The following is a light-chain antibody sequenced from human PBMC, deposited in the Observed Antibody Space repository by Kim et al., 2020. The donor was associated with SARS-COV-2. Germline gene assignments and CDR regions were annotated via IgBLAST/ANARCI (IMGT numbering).Light chain of an antibody. V-gene: IGKV1-8*01. CDR3: QQYYNYPYT. J-gene: IGKJ2*01. CDR2: AAS. CDR1: QGISSS. Sequence: AIRMTQSPSSFSASTGDRVTITCRASQGISSSLAWYQQKPEKAPKLLIYAASTLQSGVPSRFSGSGSGTDFTLTISCLQSEDSATYYCQQYYNYPYTFGQGTKLEI.